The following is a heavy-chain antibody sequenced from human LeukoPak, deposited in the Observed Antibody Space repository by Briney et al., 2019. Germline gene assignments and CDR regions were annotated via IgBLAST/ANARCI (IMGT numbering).Heavy chain of an antibody. CDR2: ISSSSNFI. CDR3: ARAISDYDASDI. V-gene: IGHV3-21*01. CDR1: GFTFSNYA. J-gene: IGHJ3*02. D-gene: IGHD4-17*01. Sequence: GGSLRLSCAASGFTFSNYAMNWVRQAPGKGLEWVSSISSSSNFIYYADSVRGRFTISIDNAKNSLYLQMNSLRAEETAVYYCARAISDYDASDIWGQGTMVTVSS.